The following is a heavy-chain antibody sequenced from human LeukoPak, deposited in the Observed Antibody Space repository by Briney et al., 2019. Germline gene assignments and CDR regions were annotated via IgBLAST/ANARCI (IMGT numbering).Heavy chain of an antibody. CDR1: GFTFSDNY. CDR3: ARGRVARDGYKYNAFDI. J-gene: IGHJ3*02. V-gene: IGHV3-53*01. D-gene: IGHD5-24*01. CDR2: FYSSSST. Sequence: GGSLRLSCAASGFTFSDNYMSWVRQAPGKGLEWVSVFYSSSSTYYADSVMGRFSISRDNSKNTLYLQMNSLRAEDAAVYYCARGRVARDGYKYNAFDIWGQGTMATVSS.